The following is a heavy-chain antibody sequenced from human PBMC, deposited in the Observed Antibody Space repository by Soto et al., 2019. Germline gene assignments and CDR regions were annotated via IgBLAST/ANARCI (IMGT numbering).Heavy chain of an antibody. Sequence: GGSLRVSCAASGFSFSRYSMNWVREDPGKGLEWVAYIRSSSTTINYADSVKGRFTISRDISKNTVYLQMDSLEVEDTAVYYCARDVDTTSHLNWFDPWGQGVMVTVSS. CDR3: ARDVDTTSHLNWFDP. J-gene: IGHJ5*02. CDR2: IRSSSTTI. CDR1: GFSFSRYS. D-gene: IGHD5-18*01. V-gene: IGHV3-48*01.